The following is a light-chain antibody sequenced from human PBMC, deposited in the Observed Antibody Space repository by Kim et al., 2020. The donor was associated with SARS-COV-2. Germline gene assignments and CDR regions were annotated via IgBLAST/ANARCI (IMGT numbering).Light chain of an antibody. CDR3: QSYDSSRV. J-gene: IGLJ3*02. V-gene: IGLV6-57*01. Sequence: PGKTVTISCTRSSGSIGSDDVQWYQQRPGSSPTAVIYEDNQRPSGVPDRFSGSIGSSANSASLTISGLKTEDEADYYCQSYDSSRVFGGGTQLTVL. CDR2: EDN. CDR1: SGSIGSDD.